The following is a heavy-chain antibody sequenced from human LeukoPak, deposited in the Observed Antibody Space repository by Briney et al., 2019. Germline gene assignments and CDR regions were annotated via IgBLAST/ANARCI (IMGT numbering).Heavy chain of an antibody. V-gene: IGHV1-69*13. CDR3: AREKVGGVVPAAIPQAYFDY. Sequence: SVKVSCKASGGTFSSYAISWVRQAPGQGLEWMGGIIPIFGTANYAQKFQGRVTITADESTSTAYMELSSLRSEDTAVYYCAREKVGGVVPAAIPQAYFDYWGQGTLVTVSS. CDR1: GGTFSSYA. D-gene: IGHD2-2*01. CDR2: IIPIFGTA. J-gene: IGHJ4*02.